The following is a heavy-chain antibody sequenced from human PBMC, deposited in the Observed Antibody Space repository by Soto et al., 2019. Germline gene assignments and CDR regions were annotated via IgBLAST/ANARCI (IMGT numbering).Heavy chain of an antibody. J-gene: IGHJ4*02. V-gene: IGHV3-21*01. CDR2: ISSSSSYI. D-gene: IGHD5-12*01. CDR3: ARVGEMATNCFFDY. CDR1: GFTFSSYS. Sequence: GGSLRLSCAASGFTFSSYSMNWVRQAPGKGLEWVSSISSSSSYIYYADSVKGRFTISRDNAKNSLYLQMNSLRAEDTAVYYCARVGEMATNCFFDYWGQGTLVTVSS.